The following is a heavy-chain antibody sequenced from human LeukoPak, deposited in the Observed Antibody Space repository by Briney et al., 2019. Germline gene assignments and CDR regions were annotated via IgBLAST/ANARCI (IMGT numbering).Heavy chain of an antibody. J-gene: IGHJ4*02. CDR3: AKRSATQHFDY. CDR1: GFTFSNYV. D-gene: IGHD3-10*01. V-gene: IGHV3-23*01. CDR2: IDGSAGAT. Sequence: PGGSLRLSCAASGFTFSNYVMNWVRQAPGKGPEWVSSIDGSAGATYYADSVKGRFTISRDNSKNTLYLHMNSLRAEDTAVYYCAKRSATQHFDYWGQGTLVTVSS.